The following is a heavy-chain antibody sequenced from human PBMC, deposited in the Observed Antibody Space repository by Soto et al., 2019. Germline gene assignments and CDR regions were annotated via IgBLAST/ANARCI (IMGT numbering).Heavy chain of an antibody. CDR3: ARNDYGDQKPPFPDY. D-gene: IGHD4-17*01. Sequence: QVQLQESGPGLVKPSQTLSLTCTVSGGSISSGDYYWSWIRQPPGKGLEWIGYISYSGSTYYNPSLKSRVTISVDTSKNQFSLKRSSVTAAYTAVYYCARNDYGDQKPPFPDYWGQGTLVTVSS. CDR2: ISYSGST. CDR1: GGSISSGDYY. J-gene: IGHJ4*02. V-gene: IGHV4-30-4*01.